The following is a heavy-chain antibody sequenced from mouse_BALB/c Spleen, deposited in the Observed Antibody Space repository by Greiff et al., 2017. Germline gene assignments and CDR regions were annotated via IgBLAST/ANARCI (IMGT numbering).Heavy chain of an antibody. J-gene: IGHJ4*01. CDR1: GYTFTSYT. CDR3: AREDITTALYAMDY. Sequence: QVQLKESGAELARPGASVKMSCKASGYTFTSYTMHWVKQRPGQGLEWIGYINPSSGYTNYNQKFKDKATLTADKSSSTAYMQLSSLTSEDSAVYYCAREDITTALYAMDYWGQGTSVTVSS. V-gene: IGHV1-4*01. CDR2: INPSSGYT. D-gene: IGHD1-2*01.